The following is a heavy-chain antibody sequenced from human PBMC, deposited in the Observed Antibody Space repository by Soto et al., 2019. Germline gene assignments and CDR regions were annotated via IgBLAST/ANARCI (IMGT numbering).Heavy chain of an antibody. J-gene: IGHJ6*02. CDR2: IYYSGST. CDR3: VRESVDISGWSSYGIDV. V-gene: IGHV4-31*03. CDR1: GGSISSGGYY. D-gene: IGHD6-19*01. Sequence: QVQLQESGPGLVKPSQTLSLTCTVSGGSISSGGYYWSWIRQHPGKGLEWIGYIYYSGSTYYNPPLKSRVTISVDTSRNQFSLKLSSVTAADTAVYYCVRESVDISGWSSYGIDVWGQGTTVTVSS.